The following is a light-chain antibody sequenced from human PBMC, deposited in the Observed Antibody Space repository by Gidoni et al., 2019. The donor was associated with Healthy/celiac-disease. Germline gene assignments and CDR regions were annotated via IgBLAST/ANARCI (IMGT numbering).Light chain of an antibody. CDR1: QSVLYSSNNKNY. CDR2: WAS. Sequence: DIVMTQYPDARAASLAERATVNCKSSQSVLYSSNNKNYLAWYQQQPGQPPKLLIYWASTRESGVPYRFSGSGSGTDFTLTISILQAEDVAVYYCQQYYSTPYTFGHGTKLEIK. J-gene: IGKJ2*01. CDR3: QQYYSTPYT. V-gene: IGKV4-1*01.